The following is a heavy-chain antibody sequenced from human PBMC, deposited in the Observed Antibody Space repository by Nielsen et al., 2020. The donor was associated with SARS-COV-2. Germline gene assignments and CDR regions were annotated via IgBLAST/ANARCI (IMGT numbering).Heavy chain of an antibody. CDR1: GFTFSSYS. CDR3: AGVRVTREYYFDY. V-gene: IGHV3-21*01. CDR2: ISSSSSYI. Sequence: GESLKISCAASGFTFSSYSMNWVRQAPGKGLEWVSSISSSSSYIYYADSVKGRFTISRDNAKNSLYLQMNSLRAEDTAVYYCAGVRVTREYYFDYWGQGTLVTVSS. J-gene: IGHJ4*02. D-gene: IGHD2-21*02.